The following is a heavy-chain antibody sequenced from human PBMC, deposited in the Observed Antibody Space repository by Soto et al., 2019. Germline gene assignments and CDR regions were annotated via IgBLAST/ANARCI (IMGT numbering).Heavy chain of an antibody. CDR1: GFTFSSYD. CDR3: VRRVSGNYDY. J-gene: IGHJ4*02. Sequence: EVQLAESGGGMVQPGGSLRLSCVASGFTFSSYDMYWVRQAPGKGLEYVSSISSNGGSTYYGNSVKGRFTISRDNSKNTRYLQMGSLRAEDMAVYYCVRRVSGNYDYWGQGTRVTVSS. V-gene: IGHV3-64*01. D-gene: IGHD1-7*01. CDR2: ISSNGGST.